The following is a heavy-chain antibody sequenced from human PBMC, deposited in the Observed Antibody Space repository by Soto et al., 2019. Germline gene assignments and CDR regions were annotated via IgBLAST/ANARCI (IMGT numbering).Heavy chain of an antibody. V-gene: IGHV4-34*01. J-gene: IGHJ6*02. D-gene: IGHD3-10*01. CDR1: GGSFSGYY. CDR3: ARVSGIYYYGMDV. CDR2: INHSGST. Sequence: QVQLQQWGAGLLKPSETLSLTCAVYGGSFSGYYWSWIRQPPGKGLVWIGEINHSGSTNYHPSLKSRVTISLDTAKNQFSLKLSSVTAADTAVYYCARVSGIYYYGMDVWGQGTTVTVSS.